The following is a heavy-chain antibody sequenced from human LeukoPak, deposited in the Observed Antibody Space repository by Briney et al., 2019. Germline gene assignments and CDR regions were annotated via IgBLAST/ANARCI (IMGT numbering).Heavy chain of an antibody. Sequence: GASVKVSCKVSGYTLTELSMHWVRQAPGKGLEWMGGFDPEDGETIYAQKFQGRVTMTEDTSTDTAYMELSSLRSEDTAVYYCATPKRIGSITIFGVVTPGQGAFDIWGQGTMVTVSS. D-gene: IGHD3-3*01. V-gene: IGHV1-24*01. CDR1: GYTLTELS. CDR3: ATPKRIGSITIFGVVTPGQGAFDI. CDR2: FDPEDGET. J-gene: IGHJ3*02.